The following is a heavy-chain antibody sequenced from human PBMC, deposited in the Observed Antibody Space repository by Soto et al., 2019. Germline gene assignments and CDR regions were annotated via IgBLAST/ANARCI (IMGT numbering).Heavy chain of an antibody. Sequence: QMQLVQSGAEVKERGSSVKISCKTSGGTFNTYALTWVRQAPGQGLEWIGGIIPIFGIKNVAQRFQGRVTINADESLTTAYMEMPSLRSDDTAVYYCAKDAGDHWGQGTLVTVSS. D-gene: IGHD3-10*01. CDR3: AKDAGDH. V-gene: IGHV1-69*01. CDR1: GGTFNTYA. CDR2: IIPIFGIK. J-gene: IGHJ4*02.